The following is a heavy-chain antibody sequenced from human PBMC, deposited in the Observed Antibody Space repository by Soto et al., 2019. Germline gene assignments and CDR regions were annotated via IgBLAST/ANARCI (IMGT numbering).Heavy chain of an antibody. CDR3: ARRKGHYDYYVLFDY. CDR1: GGSISSGDY. D-gene: IGHD5-12*01. CDR2: IYYSGST. J-gene: IGHJ4*02. V-gene: IGHV4-31*03. Sequence: SETLSLTCTVSGGSISSGDYWSWIRQHPGKGLEWIGYIYYSGSTYYNPSLKSRVTISVDTSKNQFSLKLSSVTAADTAVYYCARRKGHYDYYVLFDYWGQGTLVTVSS.